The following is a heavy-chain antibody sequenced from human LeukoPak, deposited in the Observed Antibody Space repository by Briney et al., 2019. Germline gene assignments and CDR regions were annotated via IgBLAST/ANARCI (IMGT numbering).Heavy chain of an antibody. D-gene: IGHD3-22*01. V-gene: IGHV3-23*01. J-gene: IGHJ3*02. CDR3: AKDKSHSGFDAFDI. CDR1: GFTFSDYY. Sequence: GGSLRLSCAASGFTFSDYYRSWIRQAPGKGLEWVSAISGSGGSTYYADSVKGRFTISRDNSKNTLYLQMNSLRAEDTAVYYCAKDKSHSGFDAFDIWGQGTMVTVSS. CDR2: ISGSGGST.